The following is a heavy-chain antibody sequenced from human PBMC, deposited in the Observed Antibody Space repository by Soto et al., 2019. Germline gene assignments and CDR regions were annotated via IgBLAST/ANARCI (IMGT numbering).Heavy chain of an antibody. CDR2: IYYSGST. D-gene: IGHD2-2*01. CDR3: ARECFGYALNWFDP. V-gene: IGHV4-59*01. J-gene: IGHJ5*02. Sequence: SETLSLTCTVSGGSISSYYWSWIRQPPGKGLEWIGYIYYSGSTNYNPSLKSRVTISVDTSKNQFSLKLSSVTAADTAVYYCARECFGYALNWFDPWGQGXLVTVSS. CDR1: GGSISSYY.